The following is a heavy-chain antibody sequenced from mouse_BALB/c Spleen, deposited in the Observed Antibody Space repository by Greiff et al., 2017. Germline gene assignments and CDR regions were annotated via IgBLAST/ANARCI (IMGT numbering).Heavy chain of an antibody. J-gene: IGHJ3*01. CDR3: ARGGLYGPWFAY. V-gene: IGHV3-2*02. D-gene: IGHD2-10*02. CDR2: ISYSGST. Sequence: EVQLQESGPGLVKPSQSLSLTCTVTGYSITSDYAWNWIRQFPGNKLEWMGYISYSGSTSYNPSLKSRISITRDTSKNQFFLQLNSVTTEDTATYYCARGGLYGPWFAYWGQGTLVTVSA. CDR1: GYSITSDYA.